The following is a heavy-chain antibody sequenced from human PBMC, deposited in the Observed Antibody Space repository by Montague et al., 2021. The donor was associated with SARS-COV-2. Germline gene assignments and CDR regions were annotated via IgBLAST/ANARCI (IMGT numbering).Heavy chain of an antibody. Sequence: SETLSLTCAVYGGSFSGYYWSWIRQPPGKGLEWIGEINHSGSTNYNPSLKRRVTISVDTSKNQFYLSLSSVTAADTAVYYCTWGGYQVLWSDYYYYGMDVWGQGTTVTVSS. CDR1: GGSFSGYY. D-gene: IGHD2-2*01. V-gene: IGHV4-34*01. CDR3: TWGGYQVLWSDYYYYGMDV. CDR2: INHSGST. J-gene: IGHJ6*02.